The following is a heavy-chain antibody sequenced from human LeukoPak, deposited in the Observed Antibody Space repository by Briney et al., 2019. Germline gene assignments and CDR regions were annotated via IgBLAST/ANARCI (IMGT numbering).Heavy chain of an antibody. Sequence: GGSLRLSCAASGFPFSGNAMSWVRQAPGKGPEWVSTLGRSGSDTYYSDSVKGRFTIFRDSSKNTLYLQMNSLRDEDTAVYYCAKGSLGSWYYFDYWGQGTLVTVSS. D-gene: IGHD6-13*01. CDR1: GFPFSGNA. J-gene: IGHJ4*02. CDR3: AKGSLGSWYYFDY. V-gene: IGHV3-23*01. CDR2: LGRSGSDT.